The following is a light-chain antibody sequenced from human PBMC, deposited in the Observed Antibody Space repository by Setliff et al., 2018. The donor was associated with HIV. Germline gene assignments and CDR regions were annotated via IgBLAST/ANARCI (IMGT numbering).Light chain of an antibody. Sequence: QSVLTQPASMSGSPGQSITISCTGTSSDIGAYSYVSWYQHHPGKVPKLIISEVNKRPSGVSARFSGSRTGNTASLTISGLQAEDEPDYYCTSFTTSSTLVFGGGTQLTVL. J-gene: IGLJ2*01. V-gene: IGLV2-14*01. CDR2: EVN. CDR3: TSFTTSSTLV. CDR1: SSDIGAYSY.